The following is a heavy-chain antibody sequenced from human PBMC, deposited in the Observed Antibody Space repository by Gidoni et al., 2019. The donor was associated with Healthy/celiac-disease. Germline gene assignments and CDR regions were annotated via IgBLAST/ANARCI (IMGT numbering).Heavy chain of an antibody. J-gene: IGHJ3*02. CDR1: GFTVSSNY. V-gene: IGHV3-53*01. CDR2: IYSGGST. Sequence: EVQLVESGGGLIQPGGSLRLSCAASGFTVSSNYMGWVRQAPGKGLEWVSVIYSGGSTYYADSVKGRFTISRDNSKNTLYLQMNSLRAEDTAVYYCAGYYYDSSGYYYDAFDIWGQGTMVTVSS. CDR3: AGYYYDSSGYYYDAFDI. D-gene: IGHD3-22*01.